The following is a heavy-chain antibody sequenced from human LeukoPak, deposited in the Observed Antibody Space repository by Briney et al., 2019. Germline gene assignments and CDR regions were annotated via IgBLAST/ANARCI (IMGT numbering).Heavy chain of an antibody. Sequence: GGSLRLSCAASGFTVSSNYMSWVRQAPGRGLVWVSRITTDGSTTNYADSVKGRFTISRDNAKNTLYLQMNSLRAEDTAVYYCARESNPLPGAFDIWGQGTMVTVSS. CDR1: GFTVSSNY. D-gene: IGHD1-14*01. CDR3: ARESNPLPGAFDI. J-gene: IGHJ3*02. CDR2: ITTDGSTT. V-gene: IGHV3-74*01.